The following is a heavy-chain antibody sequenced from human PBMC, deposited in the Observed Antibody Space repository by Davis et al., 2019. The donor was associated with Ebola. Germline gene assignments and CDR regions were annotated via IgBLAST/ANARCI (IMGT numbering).Heavy chain of an antibody. CDR3: ARDGGPGGSYFWWFDP. V-gene: IGHV1-69*06. J-gene: IGHJ5*02. CDR1: GGTFSSYA. CDR2: IIPMFGTA. Sequence: SVKVSCKASGGTFSSYAISWVRQASGQGLEWMGGIIPMFGTANYAQKFQGRVTITADKSTSTAYMELSSLRSEDTAVYYCARDGGPGGSYFWWFDPWGQGTLVTVSS. D-gene: IGHD1-26*01.